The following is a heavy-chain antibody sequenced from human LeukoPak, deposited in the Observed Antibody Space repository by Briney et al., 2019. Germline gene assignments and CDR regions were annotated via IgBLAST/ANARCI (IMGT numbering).Heavy chain of an antibody. CDR1: GGSFSGYY. D-gene: IGHD3-10*01. CDR3: ARGGESNQDFDY. CDR2: INHSGST. J-gene: IGHJ4*02. V-gene: IGHV4-34*01. Sequence: PSETLSLTCAVYGGSFSGYYWSWIRQPPRNGLEWSGEINHSGSTNYNPSLKSRVTISVDTSKNQFSLKLSSLTAADTAVYYCARGGESNQDFDYWGQGTLVTVSS.